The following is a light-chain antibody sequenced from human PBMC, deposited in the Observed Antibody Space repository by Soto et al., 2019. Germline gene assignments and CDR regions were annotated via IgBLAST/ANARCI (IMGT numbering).Light chain of an antibody. Sequence: QSALTQPPSVSGSPGQSVTISCTGTSADVGIYNRVAWYQQPPGTSPKLVICDVSNRPSGVPDRFSGSKSGSTASLTISGLQAEDEADYYCSSYTTSNTYVFGPGTKLTVL. J-gene: IGLJ1*01. CDR3: SSYTTSNTYV. CDR1: SADVGIYNR. CDR2: DVS. V-gene: IGLV2-18*02.